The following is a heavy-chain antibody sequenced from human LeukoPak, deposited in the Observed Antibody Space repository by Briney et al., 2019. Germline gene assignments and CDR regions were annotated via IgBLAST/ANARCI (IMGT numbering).Heavy chain of an antibody. D-gene: IGHD2-2*01. CDR2: INPNSGGT. V-gene: IGHV1-2*02. Sequence: ASVKVSCKASGYTFTGYYMHWVRQAPGQGLEWMGWINPNSGGTNYAQKFQGRVTMTRDTSISTAYMELSRLRSDDTAVYYCAREPYCSSTSCPLAFADIWGQGTMVTVSS. CDR3: AREPYCSSTSCPLAFADI. CDR1: GYTFTGYY. J-gene: IGHJ3*02.